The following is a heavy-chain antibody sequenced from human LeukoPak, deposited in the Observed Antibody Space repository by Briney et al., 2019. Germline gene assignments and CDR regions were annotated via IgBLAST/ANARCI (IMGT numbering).Heavy chain of an antibody. CDR2: IYYSGST. V-gene: IGHV4-59*01. Sequence: SETLSLTCVVYGGSFSGYYWSWIQQPPGKGLEWIGYIYYSGSTNYNPSLKSRVTISVDTSKNQFSLKLSSVTAADTAVYYCARAAPRRKFDYWGQGTLVTVSS. CDR3: ARAAPRRKFDY. J-gene: IGHJ4*02. CDR1: GGSFSGYY.